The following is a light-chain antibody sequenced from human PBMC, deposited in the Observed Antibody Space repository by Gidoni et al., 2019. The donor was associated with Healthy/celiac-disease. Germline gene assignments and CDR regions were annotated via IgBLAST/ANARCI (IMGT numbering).Light chain of an antibody. CDR2: AAS. V-gene: IGKV1-9*01. CDR3: QQLNSYPIT. CDR1: QGISSY. J-gene: IGKJ5*01. Sequence: DIQLTQSPSFLSASVGDRVTITCRASQGISSYLAWYQQKPGKAPKLLIYAASTLQSGVPSRFGGSGSGTEFTLTISSLRPEDFATYYCQQLNSYPITFGQGTRLEIK.